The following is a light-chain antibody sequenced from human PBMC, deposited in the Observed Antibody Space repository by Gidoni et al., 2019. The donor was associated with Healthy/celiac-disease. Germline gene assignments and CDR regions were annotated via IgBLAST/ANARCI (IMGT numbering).Light chain of an antibody. CDR1: QSISSW. Sequence: DIQMTQSPSTLSASVGDRVTITCRASQSISSWLAWYQQKPGKAPKLLIYDASSLESGVPSRFSCSGSGTEFTLTISSLQPDDFATYYCQQYNSYSWTFXXXTKVEIK. V-gene: IGKV1-5*01. CDR2: DAS. J-gene: IGKJ1*01. CDR3: QQYNSYSWT.